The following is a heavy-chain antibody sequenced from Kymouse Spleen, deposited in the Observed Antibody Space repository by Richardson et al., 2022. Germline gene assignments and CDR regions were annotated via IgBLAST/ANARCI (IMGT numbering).Heavy chain of an antibody. Sequence: QVQLQESGPGLVKPSQTLSLTCTVSGGSISSGGYYWSWIRQHPGKGLEWIGYIYYSGSTYYNPSLKSRVTISVDTSKNQFSLKLSSVTAADTAVYYCARDQGYSSSRVYYYYGMDVWGQGTTVTVSS. V-gene: IGHV4-31*03. J-gene: IGHJ6*02. CDR3: ARDQGYSSSRVYYYYGMDV. CDR1: GGSISSGGYY. CDR2: IYYSGST. D-gene: IGHD6-6*01.